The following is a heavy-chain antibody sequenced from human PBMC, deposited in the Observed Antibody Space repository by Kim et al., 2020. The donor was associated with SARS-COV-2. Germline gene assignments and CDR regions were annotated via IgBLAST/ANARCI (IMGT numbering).Heavy chain of an antibody. V-gene: IGHV4-39*01. J-gene: IGHJ2*01. Sequence: SETLSLTFTVSGGSISSSSYYWGWIRQPPGKGLEWIGSIYYSGSTYYNPSLKSRVTISVDTSKNQFSLKLSSVTAADTAVYYCARPSDYYDSSGYYYYWYFDLWGRGTLVTVSS. CDR2: IYYSGST. D-gene: IGHD3-22*01. CDR1: GGSISSSSYY. CDR3: ARPSDYYDSSGYYYYWYFDL.